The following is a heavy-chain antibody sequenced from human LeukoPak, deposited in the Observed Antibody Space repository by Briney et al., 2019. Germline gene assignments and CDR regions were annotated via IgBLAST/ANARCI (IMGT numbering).Heavy chain of an antibody. V-gene: IGHV4-39*07. CDR2: IYHSGST. Sequence: SETLSLTCTVSGGSISSSTYYWGWIRQPPGKGLEWIGEIYHSGSTNYNPSLKSRVTISVDKSKNQFSLKLSSVTAADTAVYYCARRPKFGIVVVTDHRDSPSDYWGQGTLVTVSS. CDR3: ARRPKFGIVVVTDHRDSPSDY. D-gene: IGHD2-21*02. CDR1: GGSISSSTYY. J-gene: IGHJ4*02.